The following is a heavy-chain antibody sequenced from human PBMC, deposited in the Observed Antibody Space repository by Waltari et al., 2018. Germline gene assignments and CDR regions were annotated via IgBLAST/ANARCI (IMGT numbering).Heavy chain of an antibody. CDR1: GFPFSDYD. CDR3: ARDLDGDSNLDY. Sequence: EVQLVESGGALVQPGGYLRLSCAASGFPFSDYDMDWVRQAPGKGLEGVGRSRNKARRYGTEYGAAVKGRFNIFRDDSENLLHLQMSSLKIEDTAVYYCARDLDGDSNLDYWGQGTLVAVSS. CDR2: SRNKARRYGT. D-gene: IGHD2-21*02. J-gene: IGHJ4*02. V-gene: IGHV3-72*01.